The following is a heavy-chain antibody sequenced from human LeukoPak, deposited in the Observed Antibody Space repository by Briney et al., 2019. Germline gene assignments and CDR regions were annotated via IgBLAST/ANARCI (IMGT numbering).Heavy chain of an antibody. Sequence: SETLSLTCTVSGGSISSYYWSWIRQPPGKGLEGIGYIYYSGSTNYNPSLKSRVTISVDTSKNQFSLKLSSVTAADTAVYYCARASRYYYDTFDYWGQGTLVTVSS. V-gene: IGHV4-59*01. CDR2: IYYSGST. J-gene: IGHJ4*02. CDR1: GGSISSYY. D-gene: IGHD3-22*01. CDR3: ARASRYYYDTFDY.